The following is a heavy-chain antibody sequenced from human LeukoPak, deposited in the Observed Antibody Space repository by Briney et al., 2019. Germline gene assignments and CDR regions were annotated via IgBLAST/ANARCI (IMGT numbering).Heavy chain of an antibody. V-gene: IGHV3-33*01. Sequence: PGGSLRLSCAASGFTFSSYGMHWVRQAPGKVLEWVAVIWYDGSNKYYADSVKGRFTISRDNSKNTLYLQMNSLRAEDTAVYYCASGEAWLMGATEFDYWGQGTLVPVSS. CDR1: GFTFSSYG. CDR2: IWYDGSNK. J-gene: IGHJ4*02. D-gene: IGHD1-26*01. CDR3: ASGEAWLMGATEFDY.